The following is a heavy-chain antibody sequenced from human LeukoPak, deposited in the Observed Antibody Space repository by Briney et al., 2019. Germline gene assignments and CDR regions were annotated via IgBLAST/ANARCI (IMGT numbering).Heavy chain of an antibody. D-gene: IGHD6-13*01. Sequence: ASVKVSCKASGYTFTGYYMHWVRQAPAQGLEWMGWINPNSGGTNYAQKFQGRVTMTRDTSISTAYMELSRLRSDDTAVYYCARGWRSIASAGTPGAESDPWGQGTLVTVSS. CDR3: ARGWRSIASAGTPGAESDP. CDR1: GYTFTGYY. J-gene: IGHJ5*02. CDR2: INPNSGGT. V-gene: IGHV1-2*02.